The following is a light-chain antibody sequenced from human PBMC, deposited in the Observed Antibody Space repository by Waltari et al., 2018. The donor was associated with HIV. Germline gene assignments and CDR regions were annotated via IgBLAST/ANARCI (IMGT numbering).Light chain of an antibody. CDR3: VLYMGSGVWI. Sequence: QTVVSQEPSLSVPPKGTVTLTCGLSSGSVSSIHYPRWYQQTPGQAPRPLIYNTNSRSSGVPDRFSGSILGNKAALTITGAQADDECDYHCVLYMGSGVWIFGGGTRLTV. CDR2: NTN. J-gene: IGLJ2*01. CDR1: SGSVSSIHY. V-gene: IGLV8-61*01.